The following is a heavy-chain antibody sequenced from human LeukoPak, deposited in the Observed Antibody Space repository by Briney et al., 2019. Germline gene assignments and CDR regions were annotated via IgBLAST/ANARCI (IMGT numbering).Heavy chain of an antibody. V-gene: IGHV1-69*04. CDR2: IIPILGIA. J-gene: IGHJ5*02. CDR1: GGTFSSYA. Sequence: GASVKVSCKASGGTFSSYAISWVRQAPGQGLEWMGRIIPILGIANYAQKFQGRVTITADKSTSTAYMELSSLRSEDTAVYYCARQSYSSGSNWFDPWVQGTLVTVSS. CDR3: ARQSYSSGSNWFDP. D-gene: IGHD6-19*01.